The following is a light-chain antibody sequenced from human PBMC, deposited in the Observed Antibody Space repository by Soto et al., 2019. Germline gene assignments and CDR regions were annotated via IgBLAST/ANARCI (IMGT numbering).Light chain of an antibody. J-gene: IGLJ7*01. Sequence: QSPLTQPASVSGSPGQSITISCTGTSSDVGSHNLVSWYQQHPGQAPKLMIYEVTKRPLGVSTRFSASKSGNTASLTISGLHDEDEADYYCCSYGGSRAVFGGGTQLTVL. CDR3: CSYGGSRAV. CDR1: SSDVGSHNL. CDR2: EVT. V-gene: IGLV2-23*02.